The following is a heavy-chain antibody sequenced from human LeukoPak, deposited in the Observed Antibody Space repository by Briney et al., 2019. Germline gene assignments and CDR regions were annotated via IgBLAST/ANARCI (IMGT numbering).Heavy chain of an antibody. CDR3: ARDRGAIAYFDY. V-gene: IGHV3-30-3*01. J-gene: IGHJ4*02. D-gene: IGHD2-2*01. Sequence: GRSLRLSCAASGSTFSSYAMHWVRQAPGKGLEWVAVISYDGSNKYYADSVKGRFTISRGNSKNTLYLQMNSLRAEDTAVYYCARDRGAIAYFDYWGQGTLVTVSS. CDR1: GSTFSSYA. CDR2: ISYDGSNK.